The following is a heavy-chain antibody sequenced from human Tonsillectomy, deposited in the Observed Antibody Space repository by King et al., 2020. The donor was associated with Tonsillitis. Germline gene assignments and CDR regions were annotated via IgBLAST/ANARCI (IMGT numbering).Heavy chain of an antibody. CDR2: IYSGGST. Sequence: VQLVESGGGLIQPGGSLSLSCAASGFTVSSNYMSWVRQAPGKGLEWVSVIYSGGSTYYADSVKGRFTISRDNSKNTLYLQMNSLRAEDTAVYYCAREGANCSSTSCYGGWFDPWGQGTLVTVSS. CDR1: GFTVSSNY. D-gene: IGHD2-2*01. CDR3: AREGANCSSTSCYGGWFDP. V-gene: IGHV3-53*01. J-gene: IGHJ5*02.